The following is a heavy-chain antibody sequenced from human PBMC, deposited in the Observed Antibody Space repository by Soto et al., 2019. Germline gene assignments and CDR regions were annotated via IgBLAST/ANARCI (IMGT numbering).Heavy chain of an antibody. CDR1: GFTFSNAW. CDR2: IKSDAYGGAI. J-gene: IGHJ4*02. CDR3: TRTKGRREPPTNAF. Sequence: EVQLVESGGGLVKPGGSLRLSCAGSGFTFSNAWMSWVRRAPGKGLEWVGRIKSDAYGGAIDYAAPVKGRFTISRDDSKNTLFLQMNNLRAEDTAVYSCTRTKGRREPPTNAFWGEGTAVIVSS. D-gene: IGHD2-8*01. V-gene: IGHV3-15*01.